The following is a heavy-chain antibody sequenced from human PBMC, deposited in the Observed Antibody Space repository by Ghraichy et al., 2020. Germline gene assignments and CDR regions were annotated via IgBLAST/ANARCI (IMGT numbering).Heavy chain of an antibody. J-gene: IGHJ4*02. Sequence: LSLTCAASGFSFSSYAMSWVRQAPGKGLEWVSAISGSGDNTYYADSVKGRFTISRGDSNLYLQMNSLRAEDTAVYYCAKGQPRSLGAFDYWGQGTLVTVSS. V-gene: IGHV3-23*01. CDR3: AKGQPRSLGAFDY. D-gene: IGHD1-26*01. CDR2: ISGSGDNT. CDR1: GFSFSSYA.